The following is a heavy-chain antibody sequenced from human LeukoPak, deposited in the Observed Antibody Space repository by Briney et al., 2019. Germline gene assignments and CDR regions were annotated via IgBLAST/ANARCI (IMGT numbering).Heavy chain of an antibody. D-gene: IGHD1-7*01. Sequence: GGSLRLSCAASGFTFSSYSMNWVRQAPGKGLEWVSYISSSSSTIYYADSVKGRFTISRDNSKNSLYLQMNSLRAEDTAVYYCARETGTEGSSVQFDPWGQGTLVTVSS. CDR2: ISSSSSTI. CDR3: ARETGTEGSSVQFDP. V-gene: IGHV3-48*01. J-gene: IGHJ5*02. CDR1: GFTFSSYS.